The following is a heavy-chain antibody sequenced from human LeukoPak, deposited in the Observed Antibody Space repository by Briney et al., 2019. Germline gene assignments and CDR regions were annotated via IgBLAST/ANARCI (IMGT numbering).Heavy chain of an antibody. CDR3: ARATVVVVPAASNSYFDL. D-gene: IGHD2-2*01. CDR2: TYYRSKSYN. J-gene: IGHJ2*01. V-gene: IGHV6-1*01. Sequence: SQTLSLTCASSGDSVSSNSAAWNWIRQSPSRGLEWLGRTYYRSKSYNDYAVSVKSPITSNPDTSKNQFYLQLNSVTPEDTAEYYCARATVVVVPAASNSYFDLWGRGTLVTVSS. CDR1: GDSVSSNSAA.